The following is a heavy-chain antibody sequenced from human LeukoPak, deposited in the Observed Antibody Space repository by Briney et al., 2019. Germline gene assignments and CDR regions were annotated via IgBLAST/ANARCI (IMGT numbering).Heavy chain of an antibody. CDR2: MNPNSGNT. CDR1: GYTFTSYD. Sequence: GASVKVSCKASGYTFTSYDINWVRQATGQGLEWMGWMNPNSGNTGYAQKFQGRVTMTRNTSISTAYMELSSLRSEDTAVYYCARVKLRYYDSSGYDHYYYYGMDVWGQGTTVTVSS. V-gene: IGHV1-8*01. D-gene: IGHD3-22*01. CDR3: ARVKLRYYDSSGYDHYYYYGMDV. J-gene: IGHJ6*02.